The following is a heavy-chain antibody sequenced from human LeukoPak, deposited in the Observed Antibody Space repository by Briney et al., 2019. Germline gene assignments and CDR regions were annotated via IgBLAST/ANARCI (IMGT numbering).Heavy chain of an antibody. CDR2: IYYSGST. V-gene: IGHV4-39*01. J-gene: IGHJ4*02. D-gene: IGHD3-16*01. Sequence: SETLSLTCTVSGGSISSSTYYWGWIRRPPGKGLEWIGSIYYSGSTYYNPSLKSRVTVSVDTSKNQFSLKLSSVTAADTALYYCVRGSTLRHYQYWGQGTLVTVSS. CDR1: GGSISSSTYY. CDR3: VRGSTLRHYQY.